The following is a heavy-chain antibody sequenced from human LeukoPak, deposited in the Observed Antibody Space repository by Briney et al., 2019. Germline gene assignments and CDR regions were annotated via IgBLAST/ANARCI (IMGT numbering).Heavy chain of an antibody. Sequence: ASVKVSCKASGGTFSSYAISWVRQAPGQGLEWMGRIIPILGIANYAQKFQGRVTITADKSTSTAYMELSSLRSEDTAVYYCARDWYSGSHWSTWYFDYWGQGTLVTVSS. CDR2: IIPILGIA. CDR3: ARDWYSGSHWSTWYFDY. J-gene: IGHJ4*02. D-gene: IGHD1-26*01. V-gene: IGHV1-69*04. CDR1: GGTFSSYA.